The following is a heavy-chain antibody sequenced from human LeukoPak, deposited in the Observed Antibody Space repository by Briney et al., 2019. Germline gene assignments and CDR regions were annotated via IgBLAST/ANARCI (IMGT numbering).Heavy chain of an antibody. CDR3: ARENDILTGYYPSAWFDY. CDR1: GGSFSGYH. J-gene: IGHJ4*02. Sequence: PSETLSLTCAVYGGSFSGYHWSWIRQPPGKGLEWIGEINHSGSTNYNPSLKSRVTISVDTSKNQFSLKLSSVAAADTAVYYCARENDILTGYYPSAWFDYWGQGTLVTVSS. D-gene: IGHD3-9*01. CDR2: INHSGST. V-gene: IGHV4-34*01.